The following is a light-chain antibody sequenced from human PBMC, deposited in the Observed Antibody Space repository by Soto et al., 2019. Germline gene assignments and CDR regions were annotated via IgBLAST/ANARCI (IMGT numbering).Light chain of an antibody. Sequence: SALTQPASVSCSPGQSITISCTGTSSDVGGYNYVSWYQQHPVKAPKLMIYDVTNRPSGVSDRFSGSKYGNTASLTISGLQAEDEADYYCSSYTSSSTPYVFGTGTKVTVL. CDR3: SSYTSSSTPYV. V-gene: IGLV2-14*01. CDR2: DVT. CDR1: SSDVGGYNY. J-gene: IGLJ1*01.